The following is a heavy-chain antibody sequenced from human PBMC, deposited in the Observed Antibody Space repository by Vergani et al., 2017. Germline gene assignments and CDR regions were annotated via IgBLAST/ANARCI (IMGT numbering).Heavy chain of an antibody. D-gene: IGHD1-26*01. V-gene: IGHV3-66*02. J-gene: IGHJ6*02. CDR1: GFSVRTNY. CDR3: ARDGREQTPNFSYGLDV. Sequence: SGGGLVQPGGSLRLSCEASGFSVRTNYMTWVRQIPGKGLECVSILFSAGSTSYSDSVKGRFTISKDNSKNVLYLQMNSLRVEDTAVYYCARDGREQTPNFSYGLDVWCQGTTVTVSS. CDR2: LFSAGST.